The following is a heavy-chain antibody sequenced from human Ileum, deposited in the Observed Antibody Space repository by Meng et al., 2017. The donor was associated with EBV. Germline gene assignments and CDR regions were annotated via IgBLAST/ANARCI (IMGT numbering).Heavy chain of an antibody. CDR3: VKEKGTIFFDY. V-gene: IGHV3-43*01. J-gene: IGHJ4*02. D-gene: IGHD3-3*02. CDR2: VREDRT. CDR1: GFTFDDYT. Sequence: LGRAGESLYLRGGSVSLSCIASGFTFDDYTMPWVRQAQGKVLEWVALVREDRTYYVGSVKGRFIISRDNSKNSVYLQMSSLRTEDTALYYCVKEKGTIFFDYWGQGTLVTVSS.